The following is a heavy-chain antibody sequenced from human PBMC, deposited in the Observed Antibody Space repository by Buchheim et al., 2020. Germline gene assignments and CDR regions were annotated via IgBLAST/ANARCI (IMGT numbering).Heavy chain of an antibody. Sequence: QVQLVESGGGVVQPGRSLRLSCAASGFTFSSYGMHWVRQAPGKGLEWVAFIRDDGSNKYYADSVKGRFTISRDNSKNTLYLQMNSLRAEDTAVYYCAKNTWQIDYWGQGTL. D-gene: IGHD2-2*02. CDR1: GFTFSSYG. V-gene: IGHV3-30*02. CDR2: IRDDGSNK. J-gene: IGHJ4*02. CDR3: AKNTWQIDY.